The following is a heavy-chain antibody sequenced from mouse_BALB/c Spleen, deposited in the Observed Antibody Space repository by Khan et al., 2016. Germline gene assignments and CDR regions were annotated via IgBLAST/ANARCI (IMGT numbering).Heavy chain of an antibody. CDR1: GYSIPSHYS. CDR3: ATSTSSYWYYCDV. J-gene: IGHJ2*01. CDR2: IHYSGST. D-gene: IGHD3-1*01. V-gene: IGHV3-1*02. Sequence: EVQLQESGPDLVKPSQSLSLTCTVTGYSIPSHYSWHWIRHFPGNKLEWMGYIHYSGSTNYNPSLKSRISITRDTSKNQFFLQLNSVTTEDTATYYFATSTSSYWYYCDVWGPGTALTVSS.